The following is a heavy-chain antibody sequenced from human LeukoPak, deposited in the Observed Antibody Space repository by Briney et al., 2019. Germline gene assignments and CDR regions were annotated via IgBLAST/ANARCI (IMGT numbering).Heavy chain of an antibody. Sequence: PGGSLRLSCAASGFTVSSNYMSWVRQAPGKGLEWVSVIYSGGSTYYADSVKGRFTISRDNSKNTLYLQMNSLRAEDTAVYYCARVSPDDRTSRGDLDAFDIWGQGTMVTVSS. V-gene: IGHV3-53*01. CDR2: IYSGGST. CDR1: GFTVSSNY. CDR3: ARVSPDDRTSRGDLDAFDI. J-gene: IGHJ3*02. D-gene: IGHD2-21*01.